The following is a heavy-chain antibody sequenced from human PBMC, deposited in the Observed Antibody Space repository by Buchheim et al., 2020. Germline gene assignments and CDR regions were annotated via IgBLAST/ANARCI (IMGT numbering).Heavy chain of an antibody. Sequence: EVQLVESGGGLVQPGGSLRLSCAASGFTFSSYEMNWVRQAPGKGLEWVSYISSSGSTIYYAGSVKGRFTISRDNAKNSLYLQLNSVRTEDTAVYYCARSPQHYYGFVGYWGQGTL. CDR1: GFTFSSYE. D-gene: IGHD3-10*01. CDR2: ISSSGSTI. J-gene: IGHJ4*02. V-gene: IGHV3-48*03. CDR3: ARSPQHYYGFVGY.